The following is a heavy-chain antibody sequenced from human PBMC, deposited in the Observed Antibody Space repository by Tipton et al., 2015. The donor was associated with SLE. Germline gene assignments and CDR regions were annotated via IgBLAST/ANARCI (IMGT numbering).Heavy chain of an antibody. CDR3: ARGTFYYGSRSRYYGMDV. V-gene: IGHV4-39*02. J-gene: IGHJ6*02. CDR1: GDSISNNNYY. D-gene: IGHD3-10*01. CDR2: INYSGTT. Sequence: TLSLTCTVSGDSISNNNYYWGWIRQPPGKGLEWIGNINYSGTTYFNPSLETRVTVSVDTSKIHFSLRLTSVTAADTAVYYCARGTFYYGSRSRYYGMDVWGQGTTVTVSS.